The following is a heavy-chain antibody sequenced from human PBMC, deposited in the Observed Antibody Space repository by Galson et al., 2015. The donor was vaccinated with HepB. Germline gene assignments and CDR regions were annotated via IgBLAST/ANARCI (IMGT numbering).Heavy chain of an antibody. CDR1: GFTFSNYA. D-gene: IGHD3-22*01. V-gene: IGHV3-30*04. J-gene: IGHJ4*02. Sequence: SLRLSCAASGFTFSNYAMHWVRQAPGKGLEWVAFILHDGSIKNYADPVKGRFTISRDASKSTLYLQMNTLGVEDTAVYYCARPSDTCVYYQDFGYWDQGTLVTVTS. CDR2: ILHDGSIK. CDR3: ARPSDTCVYYQDFGY.